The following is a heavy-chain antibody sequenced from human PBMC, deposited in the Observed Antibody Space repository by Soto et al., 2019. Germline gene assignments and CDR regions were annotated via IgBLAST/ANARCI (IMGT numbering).Heavy chain of an antibody. CDR3: ATGSSGTYFDY. CDR1: GYTLTELS. V-gene: IGHV1-24*01. CDR2: FDPEDGET. Sequence: GXSGKLSCKVAGYTLTELSIHWLRQAPGKGLEWMGGFDPEDGETIYAQKFQGRVTMTEDTSTDTAYMELSSLRSEDTAVYYCATGSSGTYFDYCGQRTLVTVSS. J-gene: IGHJ4*02. D-gene: IGHD1-26*01.